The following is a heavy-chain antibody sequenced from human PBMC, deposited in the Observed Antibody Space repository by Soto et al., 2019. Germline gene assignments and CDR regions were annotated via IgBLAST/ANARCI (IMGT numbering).Heavy chain of an antibody. CDR2: INPNSGGT. CDR3: ARSLTEGYCTITGCYTRPLYGMDV. Sequence: QEPLVQSGAEVKKPGASVKVSCKASGYTFSGYYIHWLRQAPGQGLEWMGWINPNSGGTNYAQKFQGRVTVTRDTTTNTAYMELSRLTSDDTAVNYCARSLTEGYCTITGCYTRPLYGMDVWGQGTTVTVSS. CDR1: GYTFSGYY. D-gene: IGHD2-2*02. V-gene: IGHV1-2*02. J-gene: IGHJ6*02.